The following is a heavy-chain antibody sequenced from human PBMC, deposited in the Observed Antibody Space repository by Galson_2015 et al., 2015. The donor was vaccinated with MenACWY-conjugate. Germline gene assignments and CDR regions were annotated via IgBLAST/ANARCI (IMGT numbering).Heavy chain of an antibody. CDR3: ARSTLRCLRNPLY. V-gene: IGHV3-23*01. CDR1: GFTFTTYA. CDR2: ITGSGGTT. D-gene: IGHD2-8*01. Sequence: SLRLSCAASGFTFTTYAMSWVRQAPGKGLEWVSAITGSGGTTYYADSVRGRFTISRDNSKNTLNLQMNSLRAEDTALYYCARSTLRCLRNPLYGGQGTLVTVSS. J-gene: IGHJ1*01.